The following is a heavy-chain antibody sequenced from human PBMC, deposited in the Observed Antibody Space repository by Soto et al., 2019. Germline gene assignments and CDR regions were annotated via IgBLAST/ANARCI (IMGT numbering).Heavy chain of an antibody. D-gene: IGHD3-22*01. J-gene: IGHJ6*02. V-gene: IGHV3-64*01. CDR3: ARVYRYYYDSSGYFYSGMDV. CDR1: GFTFSSYS. CDR2: ISSNGVGT. Sequence: GGSLRLSCAASGFTFSSYSMNWVRQAPGKVLEFVSGISSNGVGTYYANSVKDRFTISRDNSKNTLYLQMGSLTAADTAVYYCARVYRYYYDSSGYFYSGMDVWGQGTTVTVSS.